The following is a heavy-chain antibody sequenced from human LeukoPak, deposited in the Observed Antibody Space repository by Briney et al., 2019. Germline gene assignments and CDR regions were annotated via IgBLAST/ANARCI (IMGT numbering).Heavy chain of an antibody. CDR3: AREPLLELWLPNFDY. J-gene: IGHJ4*02. CDR2: INPKSGGT. D-gene: IGHD5-18*01. CDR1: GYTFTGYY. V-gene: IGHV1-2*02. Sequence: ASVKVSCKASGYTFTGYYIHWVRQAPGQGLEWMGWINPKSGGTNYAQKFQGRVTMTRDTSISTAYMELSRLRSDDTAVYYCAREPLLELWLPNFDYWGQGTLVTVSS.